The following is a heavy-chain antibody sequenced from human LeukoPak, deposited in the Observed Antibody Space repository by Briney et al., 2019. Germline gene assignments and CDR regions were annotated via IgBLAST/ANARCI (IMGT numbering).Heavy chain of an antibody. Sequence: SETLSLTCTVSGYSISSGYYWGWIRQPPGKGLEWIGSIYHSGSTYYNPSLKSRVTISVDTSKNQFSLKLSSVTAADTAVYYCARVCGSGSYYNSFDYWGQGTLVTVSS. D-gene: IGHD3-10*01. CDR2: IYHSGST. J-gene: IGHJ4*02. CDR3: ARVCGSGSYYNSFDY. V-gene: IGHV4-38-2*02. CDR1: GYSISSGYY.